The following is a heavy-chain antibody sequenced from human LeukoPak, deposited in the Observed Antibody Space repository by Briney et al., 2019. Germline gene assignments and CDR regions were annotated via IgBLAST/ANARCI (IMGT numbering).Heavy chain of an antibody. J-gene: IGHJ4*02. CDR1: GGSISSYY. V-gene: IGHV4-59*01. CDR2: IYYSGST. Sequence: PSETLSLTCTVSGGSISSYYWSWIRQPPGKGLEWIGYIYYSGSTNYNPSLKSRVTISVDTSKNQFSLKLSSVTAADTAVYYCAREDYYDSGSNDYWGQGTLVTVSS. D-gene: IGHD3-22*01. CDR3: AREDYYDSGSNDY.